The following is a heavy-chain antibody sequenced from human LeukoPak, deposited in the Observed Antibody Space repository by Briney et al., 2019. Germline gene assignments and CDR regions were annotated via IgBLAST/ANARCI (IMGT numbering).Heavy chain of an antibody. V-gene: IGHV4-61*08. CDR1: GGSISSGGHY. CDR3: ARTYYDFWSGYPPYYMDV. Sequence: SETLSLTCTVSGGSISSGGHYWSWIRQPPGKGLEWIGYIHYSGSTNYNPSLKSRVTISVDTSKNQFSLKLSSVTAADTAVYYCARTYYDFWSGYPPYYMDVWGKGTTVTVSS. D-gene: IGHD3-3*01. CDR2: IHYSGST. J-gene: IGHJ6*03.